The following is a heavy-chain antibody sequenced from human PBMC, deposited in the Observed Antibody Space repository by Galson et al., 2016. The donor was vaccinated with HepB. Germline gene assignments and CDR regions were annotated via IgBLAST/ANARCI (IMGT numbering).Heavy chain of an antibody. CDR1: GFTFRTYS. CDR3: AREFRSNSFDY. V-gene: IGHV3-48*02. D-gene: IGHD6-13*01. CDR2: ISGNGDTI. J-gene: IGHJ4*02. Sequence: SLRLSCAVSGFTFRTYSMDWVRQAPGKGLEWVSYISGNGDTIYYADSVKGRFIISRDNAKNSLLLQMNSLGDEDTAIYYCAREFRSNSFDYLGQATPVTVS.